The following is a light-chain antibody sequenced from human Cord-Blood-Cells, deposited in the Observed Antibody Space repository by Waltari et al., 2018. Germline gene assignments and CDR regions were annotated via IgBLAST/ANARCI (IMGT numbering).Light chain of an antibody. V-gene: IGLV2-14*01. Sequence: QSALTQPASVSGSPGQSITISCTGTSIDVGGYNYVSWYQQHPGKAPKPLIYDVSKRPSAFPTLFSGSNSANMASLTLSCPQAAYEADYCCSSYTSSSACVFCGGTMLTVL. CDR3: SSYTSSSACV. CDR2: DVS. J-gene: IGLJ3*02. CDR1: SIDVGGYNY.